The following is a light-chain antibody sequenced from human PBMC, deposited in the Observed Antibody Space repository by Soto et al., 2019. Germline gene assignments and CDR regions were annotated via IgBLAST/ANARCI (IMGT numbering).Light chain of an antibody. V-gene: IGLV2-14*03. J-gene: IGLJ1*01. CDR2: RVT. Sequence: QSALTQPISVSGSPGPSMTSSCTGNHNDIGTYDYVSWYQQHPGRAPRLLIYRVTTRPSGISDRFSASKSGLTASLTISGLQPEDEADYYCSSFTSDRIYVFGPGTKVTVL. CDR3: SSFTSDRIYV. CDR1: HNDIGTYDY.